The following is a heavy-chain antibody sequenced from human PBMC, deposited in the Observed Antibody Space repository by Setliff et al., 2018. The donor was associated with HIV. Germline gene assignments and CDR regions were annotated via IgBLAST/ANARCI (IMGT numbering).Heavy chain of an antibody. V-gene: IGHV4-59*01. CDR3: ARAGDGSPFYYYYYMDV. Sequence: SETLSLTCTVSGGSISNYYWSWIRQPPGKGLQWIGYIYYSGSTNYNPSLKSRVTISVDTSKNQFSLKLSSVTAADTAVYYCARAGDGSPFYYYYYMDVRAKGPRSPSP. J-gene: IGHJ6*03. CDR1: GGSISNYY. D-gene: IGHD1-26*01. CDR2: IYYSGST.